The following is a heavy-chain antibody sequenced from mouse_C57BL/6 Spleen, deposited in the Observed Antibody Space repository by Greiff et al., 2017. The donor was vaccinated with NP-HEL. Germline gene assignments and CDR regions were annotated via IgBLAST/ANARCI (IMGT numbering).Heavy chain of an antibody. CDR1: GFNIKDDY. J-gene: IGHJ2*01. V-gene: IGHV14-4*01. D-gene: IGHD1-1*01. CDR2: IDPENGDT. Sequence: VQLQQSGAELVRPGASVKLSCTASGFNIKDDYMHWVKQRPEQGLEWIGWIDPENGDTEYASKFQGKATITADTSSNTAYLQLSSLTSEDTAVYYCTTKGLLGYGGQGTTLTVSS. CDR3: TTKGLLGY.